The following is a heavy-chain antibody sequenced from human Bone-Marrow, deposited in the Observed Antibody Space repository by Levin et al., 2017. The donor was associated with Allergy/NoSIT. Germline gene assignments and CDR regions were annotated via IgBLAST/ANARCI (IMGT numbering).Heavy chain of an antibody. J-gene: IGHJ4*02. CDR3: ARDSKTGLFDS. D-gene: IGHD1-1*01. Sequence: SVKVSCKTSGGSFSTRVISWVRQAPGQGLEWMGGIIPVFDKTNYAEKFQGRVTITADKSTTTAYMELRSLRSDDTAFYYCARDSKTGLFDSWGQGTLVTVSS. CDR1: GGSFSTRV. CDR2: IIPVFDKT. V-gene: IGHV1-69*06.